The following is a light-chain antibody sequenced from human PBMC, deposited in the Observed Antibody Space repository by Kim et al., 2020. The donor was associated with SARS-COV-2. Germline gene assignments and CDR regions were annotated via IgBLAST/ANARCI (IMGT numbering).Light chain of an antibody. CDR3: QQYDNRPPA. V-gene: IGKV1-33*01. CDR1: QDISNY. J-gene: IGKJ4*01. Sequence: DIQMTQSPSSLSASVGDRVTITCQASQDISNYLNLYQQKPGKAPKLLIYDASNLETGVPSRFSGSGSGTDFTFTISSLQPEDIATYYCQQYDNRPPAFGGGTKVDIK. CDR2: DAS.